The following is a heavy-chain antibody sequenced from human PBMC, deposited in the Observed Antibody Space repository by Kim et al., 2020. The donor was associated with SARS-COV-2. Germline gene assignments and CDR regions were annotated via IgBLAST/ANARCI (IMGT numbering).Heavy chain of an antibody. CDR2: ISFDGNFK. Sequence: GGSLRLSCAASGFSFSNYAIHWVRQAPGKGLEWVAVISFDGNFKYYADSVKGRFTISRDNSKSTLYLQMNSLRSEDTAVYYCARGDHYYTSGSYGGADYWGQGTLVTVSS. V-gene: IGHV3-30*04. D-gene: IGHD3-10*01. CDR1: GFSFSNYA. CDR3: ARGDHYYTSGSYGGADY. J-gene: IGHJ4*02.